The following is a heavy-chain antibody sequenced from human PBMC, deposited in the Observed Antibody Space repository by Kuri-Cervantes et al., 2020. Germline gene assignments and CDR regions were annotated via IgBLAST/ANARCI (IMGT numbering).Heavy chain of an antibody. D-gene: IGHD3-22*01. J-gene: IGHJ6*03. CDR2: LYHSGTT. Sequence: GSLRLSCSVSAYSISSGYYWGWIRQPPGKGLEWIGSLYHSGTTYYSSSLKSRVTISVDTSKNQFSLKLSSVTAADTAVYYCARGGDGNYDSSGYYRRYNYNYYMDVWGKGTTVTASS. CDR3: ARGGDGNYDSSGYYRRYNYNYYMDV. V-gene: IGHV4-38-2*02. CDR1: AYSISSGYY.